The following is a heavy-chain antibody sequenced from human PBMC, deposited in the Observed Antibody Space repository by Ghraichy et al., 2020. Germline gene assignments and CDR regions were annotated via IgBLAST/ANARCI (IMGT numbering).Heavy chain of an antibody. V-gene: IGHV3-74*01. Sequence: GGSLRLSCAASGFTFSSYWMHWVRQAPGKGLVWVSRINSDGSSTSYADSVKGRFTISRDNAKNTLYLQMNSLRAEDTAVYYCARVAMGEPPDYWGQGTLVTVSS. D-gene: IGHD5-18*01. CDR1: GFTFSSYW. CDR2: INSDGSST. CDR3: ARVAMGEPPDY. J-gene: IGHJ4*02.